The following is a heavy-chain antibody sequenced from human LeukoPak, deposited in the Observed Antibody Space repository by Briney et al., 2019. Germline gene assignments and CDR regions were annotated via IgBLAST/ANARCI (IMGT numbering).Heavy chain of an antibody. Sequence: HGASVKVSXKASGYSFTAYVISWVRQAPGQGLEWMGWISTYNPNTNYAQKFQGRVTMTTDTSTSTVYMELRSLRSDDTAVYYCARSRSSWYRKDRYYFDYWGQGTLVTVSS. CDR3: ARSRSSWYRKDRYYFDY. CDR2: ISTYNPNT. J-gene: IGHJ4*02. CDR1: GYSFTAYV. D-gene: IGHD6-13*01. V-gene: IGHV1-18*01.